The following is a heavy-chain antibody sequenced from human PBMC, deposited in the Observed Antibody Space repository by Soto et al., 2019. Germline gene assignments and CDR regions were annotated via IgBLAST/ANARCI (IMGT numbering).Heavy chain of an antibody. D-gene: IGHD3-9*01. Sequence: SETLSLTCTVSGGSISSGDYYWSWIRQPPGKGLEWIGYIYYSGSTYYNPSLKSRVTISVDTSKNQFFLKLSSVTAADTAVYYCARSAPYYDILTGYYNDEATEYYFDYWGQGTLVTVSS. V-gene: IGHV4-30-4*01. CDR1: GGSISSGDYY. CDR3: ARSAPYYDILTGYYNDEATEYYFDY. J-gene: IGHJ4*02. CDR2: IYYSGST.